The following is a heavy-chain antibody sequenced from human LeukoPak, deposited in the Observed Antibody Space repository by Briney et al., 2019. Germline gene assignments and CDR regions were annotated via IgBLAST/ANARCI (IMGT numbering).Heavy chain of an antibody. J-gene: IGHJ5*02. CDR1: GFTFSSYS. CDR2: ISSSSSTI. D-gene: IGHD3-16*01. CDR3: ARRRGFGAFDP. V-gene: IGHV3-48*04. Sequence: GGSLRLSCAASGFTFSSYSMNWVRQAPGKGLEWVSYISSSSSTIYCADSVKGRFTISRDNAKNSLYLQMNSLRAEDTAVYYCARRRGFGAFDPWGQGTLVTVSS.